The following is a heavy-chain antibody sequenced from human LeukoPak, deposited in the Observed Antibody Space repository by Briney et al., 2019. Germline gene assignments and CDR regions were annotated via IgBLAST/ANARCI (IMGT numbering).Heavy chain of an antibody. J-gene: IGHJ6*02. CDR2: IGTAGDT. D-gene: IGHD3-10*01. Sequence: GGSLRLSCAASGFTFSSYDMHWVRQATGKGLEWVSAIGTAGDTYYPGSVKGRFTISRENAKNSLYLQMNSLRAGDTAVYYCARMMYYYGSGSYYIAPAPGGMDVWGQGTTVTVSS. V-gene: IGHV3-13*01. CDR1: GFTFSSYD. CDR3: ARMMYYYGSGSYYIAPAPGGMDV.